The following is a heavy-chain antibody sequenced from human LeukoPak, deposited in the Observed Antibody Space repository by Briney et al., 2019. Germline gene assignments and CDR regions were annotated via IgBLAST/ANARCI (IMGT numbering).Heavy chain of an antibody. Sequence: PSETLSLTCTVSGGSISSGVYYWSWIRQHPGKGLEWIGYIYYSGSTYYNPSLKSRVTISVGTSKNQFSLKLSSVTAADTAVYYCARDGLFDSSGYYMDSWGQGTLVIVSS. CDR2: IYYSGST. CDR1: GGSISSGVYY. CDR3: ARDGLFDSSGYYMDS. J-gene: IGHJ4*02. V-gene: IGHV4-31*03. D-gene: IGHD3-22*01.